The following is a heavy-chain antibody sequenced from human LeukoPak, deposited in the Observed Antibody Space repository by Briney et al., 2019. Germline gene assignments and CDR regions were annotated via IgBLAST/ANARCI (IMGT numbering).Heavy chain of an antibody. V-gene: IGHV3-23*01. CDR1: GFTFKNFA. CDR2: ISGSGEST. D-gene: IGHD2-2*01. CDR3: GKDQDLVVVPAAIPLGS. Sequence: AGGSLRLSCAASGFTFKNFAMAWVRQAPGKGLERVSAISGSGESTYYPDSMKGQFTISRDNSKNTLFLQMDSLRVEDTALYYCGKDQDLVVVPAAIPLGSWGQGTLVTVSS. J-gene: IGHJ5*02.